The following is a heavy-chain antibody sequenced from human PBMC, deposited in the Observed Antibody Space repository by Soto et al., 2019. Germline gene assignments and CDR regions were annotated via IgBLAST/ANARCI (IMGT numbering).Heavy chain of an antibody. V-gene: IGHV4-30-4*01. CDR2: IYYSGST. Sequence: QVQLQESGPGLVKPSQTLSLTCTVSGVSISSGDYYWSWIRQPPGKGLEWSGYIYYSGSTYYNPSMKSRATISVDTSKNRFSLKLRSVTAADTAVYYCAATRAWFVERRAAGSWGYYYGMDVWGQGTTVTVSS. J-gene: IGHJ6*02. CDR1: GVSISSGDYY. CDR3: AATRAWFVERRAAGSWGYYYGMDV. D-gene: IGHD6-13*01.